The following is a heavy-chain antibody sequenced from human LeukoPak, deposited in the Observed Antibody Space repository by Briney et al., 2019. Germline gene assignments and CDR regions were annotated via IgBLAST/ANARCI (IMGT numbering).Heavy chain of an antibody. J-gene: IGHJ4*02. CDR3: ARDYYDSSGYYYVFDY. V-gene: IGHV1-2*04. Sequence: ASVKVSCKASGYTFTGYYMHWVRQAPGQGLEWMGWINPNSGGTNYAQKFQGWVTMTRDTSISTAYMELSRLRSDDTAVYYCARDYYDSSGYYYVFDYWGQGTLVIVSS. CDR2: INPNSGGT. D-gene: IGHD3-22*01. CDR1: GYTFTGYY.